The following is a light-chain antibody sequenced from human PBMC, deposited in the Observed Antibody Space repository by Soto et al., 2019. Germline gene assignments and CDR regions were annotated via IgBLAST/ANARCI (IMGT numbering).Light chain of an antibody. Sequence: EIVLTQSPGTLSLSPGERATLSCRASQSVSRTYLAWYQQKPGQAPRLLIYGASSRATGIPDRFSGSGSGTDFTLTISRLEPEDFATYFCQQSYSTPPWTFGQGTKVDIK. V-gene: IGKV3-20*01. J-gene: IGKJ1*01. CDR3: QQSYSTPPWT. CDR1: QSVSRTY. CDR2: GAS.